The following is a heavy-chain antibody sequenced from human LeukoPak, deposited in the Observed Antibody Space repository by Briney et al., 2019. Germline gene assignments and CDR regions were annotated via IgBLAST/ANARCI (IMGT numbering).Heavy chain of an antibody. CDR3: ARVGTTTVDHWYFDL. V-gene: IGHV1-69*04. D-gene: IGHD4-17*01. Sequence: SVKVSCKASGGTFSSYAISWVRQAPGQGLEWMGRIIPILGIANYAQKFQGRATITADKSTSTAYMELSSLRSEDTAVYYCARVGTTTVDHWYFDLWGRGTLVTVSS. J-gene: IGHJ2*01. CDR1: GGTFSSYA. CDR2: IIPILGIA.